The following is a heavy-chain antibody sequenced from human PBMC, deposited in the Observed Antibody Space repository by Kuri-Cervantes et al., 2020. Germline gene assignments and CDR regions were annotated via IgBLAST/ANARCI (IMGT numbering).Heavy chain of an antibody. CDR2: IYTSGSP. J-gene: IGHJ4*02. D-gene: IGHD6-13*01. CDR1: GGSISSYY. Sequence: SETLSLTCTVSGGSISSYYWSWIRQPPGKGLEWIGRIYTSGSPNYNPSLKSRVTMSVDTSKNQFSLKLSSVTAADTAVYYCARTSAAGPFNYWGRGTLVTVSS. CDR3: ARTSAAGPFNY. V-gene: IGHV4-4*07.